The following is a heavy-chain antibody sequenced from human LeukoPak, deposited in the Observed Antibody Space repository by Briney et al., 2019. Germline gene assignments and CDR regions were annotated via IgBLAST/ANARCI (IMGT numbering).Heavy chain of an antibody. V-gene: IGHV4-34*01. CDR3: ARDRVLLWFGEPVGAFDI. D-gene: IGHD3-10*01. J-gene: IGHJ3*02. CDR2: INHSGST. CDR1: GGSFSGYY. Sequence: SETLSLTCAVYGGSFSGYYWSWIRQPPGKGLEWIGEINHSGSTNYNPSLKSRVTISVDTSKNQFSLKLSSVTAADTAVYYCARDRVLLWFGEPVGAFDIWGQGTMVTVSS.